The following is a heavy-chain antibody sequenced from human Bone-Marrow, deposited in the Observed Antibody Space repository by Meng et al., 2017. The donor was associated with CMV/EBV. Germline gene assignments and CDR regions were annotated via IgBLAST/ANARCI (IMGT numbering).Heavy chain of an antibody. CDR3: ARDVGSVTMVRGVIIRTGWFDP. D-gene: IGHD3-10*01. J-gene: IGHJ5*02. Sequence: GGSLRLSCAASGFTFSDYCMSWIRQAPGKGLEWVSYISSSGSTIYYADSVKGRFTISRDNAKNSLYLQMNSLRAEDTAVYYCARDVGSVTMVRGVIIRTGWFDPWGQGTLVTVSS. CDR2: ISSSGSTI. V-gene: IGHV3-11*01. CDR1: GFTFSDYC.